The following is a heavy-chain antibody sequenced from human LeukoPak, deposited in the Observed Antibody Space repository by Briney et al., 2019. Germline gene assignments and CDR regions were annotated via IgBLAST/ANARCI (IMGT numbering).Heavy chain of an antibody. V-gene: IGHV3-11*01. CDR2: ISSSGSTI. CDR1: GFTFSDYY. CDR3: ASIAAAGTYGMDV. D-gene: IGHD6-13*01. J-gene: IGHJ6*02. Sequence: GRSLRLSCAAAGFTFSDYYMSWIRQAPGEGLEWVSYISSSGSTIYYADSVKGRFTISRDNAKNSLYLQMNSLRAEDTAVYYCASIAAAGTYGMDVWGQGTTVTVSS.